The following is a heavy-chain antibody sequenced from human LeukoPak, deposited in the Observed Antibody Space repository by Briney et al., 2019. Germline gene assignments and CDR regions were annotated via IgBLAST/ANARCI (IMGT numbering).Heavy chain of an antibody. CDR1: GFTFTAYL. CDR2: MSSDGNAM. CDR3: VRESEYYFDHSASFDY. J-gene: IGHJ4*02. Sequence: GRSLRLSCAASGFTFTAYLIHWVRQAPGKGLEWVAVMSSDGNAMFYADSEKGRFTISRDNSKNTLYLQMNSLRAEDTAVYYCVRESEYYFDHSASFDYWGQGTLVTVSS. V-gene: IGHV3-30-3*01. D-gene: IGHD3-22*01.